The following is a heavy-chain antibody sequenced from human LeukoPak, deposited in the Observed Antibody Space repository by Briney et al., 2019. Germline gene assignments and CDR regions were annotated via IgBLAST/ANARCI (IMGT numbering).Heavy chain of an antibody. CDR2: IWYDGSNK. CDR3: ARNSGGFWSGYYVRFDP. J-gene: IGHJ5*02. CDR1: GFTFSSYG. V-gene: IGHV3-33*01. Sequence: GGSLRLSCAASGFTFSSYGMHWVRQAPGKGLEWVAVIWYDGSNKYYADSVKGRFTISRDNSKNTLYLQMNSLRAEDTAVYYCARNSGGFWSGYYVRFDPWGQGTLVTVSS. D-gene: IGHD3-3*01.